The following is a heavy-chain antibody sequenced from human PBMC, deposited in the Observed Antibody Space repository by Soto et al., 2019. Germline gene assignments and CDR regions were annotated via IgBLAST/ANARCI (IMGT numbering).Heavy chain of an antibody. J-gene: IGHJ4*02. V-gene: IGHV4-59*01. D-gene: IGHD6-19*01. Sequence: SETLSLTCTVSGGSISSYYWSWIRQPPGKGLEWIGYIYYSGSTNYNPSLKSRVTISVDTSKNQFSLTLSSVTAADTAVYYCARARIAVAGIDYWGQGTLVTVSS. CDR2: IYYSGST. CDR1: GGSISSYY. CDR3: ARARIAVAGIDY.